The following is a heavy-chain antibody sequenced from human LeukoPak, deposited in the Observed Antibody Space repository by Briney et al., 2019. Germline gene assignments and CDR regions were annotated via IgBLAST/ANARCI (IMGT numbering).Heavy chain of an antibody. J-gene: IGHJ4*02. V-gene: IGHV6-1*01. D-gene: IGHD6-6*01. Sequence: SQTLSLTCSISGARVSSNSAAWNWIRQSPSRGLEWLGRTCYRSKWYNDYAFSVRRRITINPDTSKKQFSLQLNSVTPEDTAVYYCARTYSSSWGFDYWGQGTLVTVSS. CDR1: GARVSSNSAA. CDR2: TCYRSKWYN. CDR3: ARTYSSSWGFDY.